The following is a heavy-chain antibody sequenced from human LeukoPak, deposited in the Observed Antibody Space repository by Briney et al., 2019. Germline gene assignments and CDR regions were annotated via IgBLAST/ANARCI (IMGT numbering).Heavy chain of an antibody. J-gene: IGHJ4*02. D-gene: IGHD6-13*01. CDR3: ARGSRPLFSSWETFLDY. CDR2: INPSGGST. CDR1: GYTFTGYY. Sequence: ASVKVSCKASGYTFTGYYMHWVRQAPGQGLEWMGIINPSGGSTSYAQKFQGRVTMTRDTSTSTVYMELSSLRSEDTAVYYCARGSRPLFSSWETFLDYWGQGTLATVSS. V-gene: IGHV1-46*03.